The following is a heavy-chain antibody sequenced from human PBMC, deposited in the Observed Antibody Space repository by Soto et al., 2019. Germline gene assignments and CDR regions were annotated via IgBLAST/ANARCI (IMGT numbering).Heavy chain of an antibody. J-gene: IGHJ4*02. CDR2: IIPIFGTA. CDR1: GDTFSSYA. Sequence: QVQLVQSGAEVKKPGSSVKVSCKASGDTFSSYAINWVRQAPGQGLEWMGGIIPIFGTANYAQKFQGRVAXXAXKSTSTAYMELSSLRSEDTAVYYCARLTGIPYYFDYWGQGTLVTVSS. D-gene: IGHD7-27*01. V-gene: IGHV1-69*14. CDR3: ARLTGIPYYFDY.